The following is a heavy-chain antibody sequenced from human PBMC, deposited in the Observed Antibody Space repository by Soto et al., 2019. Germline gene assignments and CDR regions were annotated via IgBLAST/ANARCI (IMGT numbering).Heavy chain of an antibody. CDR3: DRGGGPKQLVYY. CDR2: IYHSGST. V-gene: IGHV4-30-2*01. J-gene: IGHJ4*02. CDR1: GGSISSGSYS. D-gene: IGHD6-6*01. Sequence: PSETLSLTCAVSGGSISSGSYSWSWIRQPPVKGLEWIGYIYHSGSTYYNPSLKSRVTISVDRSKNQFSLKLSSVTAADTAVYYCDRGGGPKQLVYYWGQGTLVPVSS.